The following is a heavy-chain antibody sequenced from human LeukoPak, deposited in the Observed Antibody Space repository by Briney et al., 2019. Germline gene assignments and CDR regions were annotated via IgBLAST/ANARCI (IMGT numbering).Heavy chain of an antibody. Sequence: GGSLRLSCAASGFTFNTYAMSWVRQAPGKGLEWVSAISGSGGSTYYADSVKGRFTISRDNSKNTLYLQMNSLRAEDTAVYYCAKEVEVQWLAFFDYWGQGTLVTVSS. D-gene: IGHD6-19*01. CDR2: ISGSGGST. CDR3: AKEVEVQWLAFFDY. V-gene: IGHV3-23*01. CDR1: GFTFNTYA. J-gene: IGHJ4*02.